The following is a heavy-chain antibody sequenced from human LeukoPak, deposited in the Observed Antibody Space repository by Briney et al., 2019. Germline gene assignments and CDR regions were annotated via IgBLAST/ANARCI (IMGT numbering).Heavy chain of an antibody. CDR2: ISGGSIYI. CDR3: ASDKTAQLDNYYYYMDV. D-gene: IGHD6-13*01. J-gene: IGHJ6*03. Sequence: KSGGSLRLSCAASGFTFSNAWMSWVRQAPGKGLEWVSSISGGSIYIYYADSVKGRFTISRDNGKNSLYLQMNSLRAEDTAVYYCASDKTAQLDNYYYYMDVWGKGTTVTISS. V-gene: IGHV3-21*06. CDR1: GFTFSNAW.